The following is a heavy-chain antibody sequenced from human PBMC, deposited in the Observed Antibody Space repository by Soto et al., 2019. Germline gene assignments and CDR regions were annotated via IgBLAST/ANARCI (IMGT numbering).Heavy chain of an antibody. CDR3: ARDNGLASGWPLYFDY. J-gene: IGHJ4*02. CDR2: ISFDGSNE. V-gene: IGHV3-30-3*01. D-gene: IGHD6-19*01. CDR1: GFTFSTFA. Sequence: ESGGGVVQPGRSLRLSCAASGFTFSTFAMTWVRQAPGKGLEWVAIISFDGSNEYYADSVKGRFTISRDNSKNTLYLQMNSLRPEDTAVYYCARDNGLASGWPLYFDYWGQGTLVTVSS.